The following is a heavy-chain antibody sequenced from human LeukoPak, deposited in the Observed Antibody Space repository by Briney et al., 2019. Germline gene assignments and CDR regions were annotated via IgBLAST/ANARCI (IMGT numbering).Heavy chain of an antibody. V-gene: IGHV5-51*01. CDR1: GYRFTSYW. Sequence: GESLKISRKGSGYRFTSYWIGLVRQMPGKGLEWMGIIYAGDSDTRHSPSFQGQVTISADKSISTGYLQWSSLKASDTAMYYCARGVGAITAFDIWGQGTMVTVSS. CDR2: IYAGDSDT. D-gene: IGHD1-26*01. J-gene: IGHJ3*02. CDR3: ARGVGAITAFDI.